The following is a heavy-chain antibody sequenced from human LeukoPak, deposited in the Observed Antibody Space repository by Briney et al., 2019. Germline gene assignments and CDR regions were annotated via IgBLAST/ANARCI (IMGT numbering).Heavy chain of an antibody. D-gene: IGHD3-16*01. CDR2: IIPVFNSA. CDR3: ATSRGGVWGQRVHYYYMDV. CDR1: GGTFNNYV. Sequence: GASVKVSCKASGGTFNNYVISWVRQAPGQGLEWMGGIIPVFNSANYAQKFQGRVTITTDESASTAYMELSSLKSEDTAVFYCATSRGGVWGQRVHYYYMDVWGEGTTVTVSS. V-gene: IGHV1-69*05. J-gene: IGHJ6*03.